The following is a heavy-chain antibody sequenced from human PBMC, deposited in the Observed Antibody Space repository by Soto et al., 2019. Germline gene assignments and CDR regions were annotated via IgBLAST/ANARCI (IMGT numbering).Heavy chain of an antibody. CDR3: ARGGYYGSGSYSQEPRYYYYGMDV. V-gene: IGHV1-46*01. CDR2: INPSGGST. D-gene: IGHD3-10*01. CDR1: GYTFTSYY. Sequence: GASVKVSCKASGYTFTSYYMHWVRQAPGQGLEWMGIINPSGGSTSYAQKFQGRVTMTRDTSTSTVYMELSSLRSEDTAVYYCARGGYYGSGSYSQEPRYYYYGMDVWGQGTTVTVSS. J-gene: IGHJ6*02.